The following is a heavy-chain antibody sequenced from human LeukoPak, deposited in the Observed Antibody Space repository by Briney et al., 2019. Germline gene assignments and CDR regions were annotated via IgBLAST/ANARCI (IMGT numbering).Heavy chain of an antibody. CDR3: ASLGLGSIPY. Sequence: GASVKVSCKASGGTFSSYAISWVRQAPGQGLEWMGGIIPIFGTANYAQKFQGRVTITADESTSTAHMELSSLRSEDTAVYYCASLGLGSIPYWGQGTLVTVSS. CDR1: GGTFSSYA. J-gene: IGHJ4*02. V-gene: IGHV1-69*13. D-gene: IGHD5-18*01. CDR2: IIPIFGTA.